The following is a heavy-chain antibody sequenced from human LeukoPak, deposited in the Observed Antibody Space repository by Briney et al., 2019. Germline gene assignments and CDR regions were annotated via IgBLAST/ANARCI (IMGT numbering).Heavy chain of an antibody. J-gene: IGHJ4*02. CDR1: GFTFSSYW. CDR3: AKDGVRGVIIAGDY. V-gene: IGHV3-23*01. CDR2: ISGSGGST. D-gene: IGHD3-10*01. Sequence: PGGSLRLSCAASGFTFSSYWMSWVRQAPGKGLEWVSAISGSGGSTYYADSVKGRFTISRDNSKNTLYLQMNSLRAEDTAVYYCAKDGVRGVIIAGDYWGQGTLVTVSS.